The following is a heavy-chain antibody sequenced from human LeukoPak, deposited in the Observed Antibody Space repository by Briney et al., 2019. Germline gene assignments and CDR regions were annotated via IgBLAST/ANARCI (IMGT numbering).Heavy chain of an antibody. CDR3: ARDWGYDILKKVDYGVDV. J-gene: IGHJ6*02. CDR1: GFTVSSNY. V-gene: IGHV3-53*01. CDR2: IYSGGST. D-gene: IGHD3-9*01. Sequence: GGSLRLSCAASGFTVSSNYMSWVRQAPGKGLEWVSVIYSGGSTYYADSVKGRFTISRDNSKNTLYLQMNSLRAEDTAVYYCARDWGYDILKKVDYGVDVWGQGTTVTVSS.